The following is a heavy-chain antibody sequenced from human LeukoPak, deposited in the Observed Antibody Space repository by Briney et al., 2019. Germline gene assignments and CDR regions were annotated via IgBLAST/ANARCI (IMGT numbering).Heavy chain of an antibody. J-gene: IGHJ6*02. CDR2: ISSSSSYI. Sequence: GGSQRLSCAASGFTFSSYSMNWVRQAPGKGLEWVSSISSSSSYIYYADSVKGRFTISRDNAKNSLYLQMNSLRAEDTAVYYCARVEAAAGLSGAYYYYGMDVWGQGTTVTVSS. CDR3: ARVEAAAGLSGAYYYYGMDV. D-gene: IGHD6-13*01. CDR1: GFTFSSYS. V-gene: IGHV3-21*01.